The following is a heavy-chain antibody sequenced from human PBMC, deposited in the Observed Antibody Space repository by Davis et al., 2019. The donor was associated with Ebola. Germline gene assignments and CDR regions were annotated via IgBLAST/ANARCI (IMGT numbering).Heavy chain of an antibody. D-gene: IGHD2-2*01. J-gene: IGHJ6*02. CDR2: IWYDGSNK. CDR3: ARTYWDIVVVPAAKAYYYYGMDV. CDR1: GFTFSSYG. Sequence: GESLKISCAASGFTFSSYGMHWVRQAPGKGLEWVAVIWYDGSNKYYADSVKGRFTISRDNSKNTLYLQMNSLRAEDMAVYYCARTYWDIVVVPAAKAYYYYGMDVWGQGTTVTVSS. V-gene: IGHV3-33*01.